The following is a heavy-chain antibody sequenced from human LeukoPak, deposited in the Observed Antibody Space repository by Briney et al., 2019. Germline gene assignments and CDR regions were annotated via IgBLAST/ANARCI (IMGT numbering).Heavy chain of an antibody. CDR1: GFTFSNYG. CDR3: AELGITMIGGV. V-gene: IGHV3-30*02. CDR2: IRYDGINK. Sequence: GGSLRLSCAASGFTFSNYGMHWVRQAPGKGLEWVAFIRYDGINKYYPDSVKGRFTISRDNSKNTLYLQMNSLRAEDTAVYYCAELGITMIGGVWGKGTTVTISS. D-gene: IGHD3-10*02. J-gene: IGHJ6*04.